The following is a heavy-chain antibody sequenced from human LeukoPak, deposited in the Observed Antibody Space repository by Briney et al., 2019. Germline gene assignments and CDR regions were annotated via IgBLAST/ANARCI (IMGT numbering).Heavy chain of an antibody. CDR3: ARGPGFYDSSGYYPI. J-gene: IGHJ4*02. Sequence: SGTLSLTCAVSGGSFRNYYWSWIRQPPGKGLEWIGEITHSGSTKYTPSLKSRVTISEEKSKNKFSLKMSSVTAADTAVYYCARGPGFYDSSGYYPIWGQGTLVTVSS. CDR2: ITHSGST. D-gene: IGHD3-22*01. V-gene: IGHV4-34*01. CDR1: GGSFRNYY.